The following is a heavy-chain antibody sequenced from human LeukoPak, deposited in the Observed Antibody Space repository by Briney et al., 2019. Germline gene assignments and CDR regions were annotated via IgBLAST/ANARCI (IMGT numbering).Heavy chain of an antibody. CDR2: IYYSGST. Sequence: SETLSLTCTVSGGSISSYYWSWIRQPPGKGLEWIGYIYYSGSTNYNPSLKSRVTISVDTSKNQFSLKLSSVTAADTAVYYCARRTYYGTPPLWGQGTLVTVSS. CDR3: ARRTYYGTPPL. V-gene: IGHV4-59*13. D-gene: IGHD1-1*01. J-gene: IGHJ4*02. CDR1: GGSISSYY.